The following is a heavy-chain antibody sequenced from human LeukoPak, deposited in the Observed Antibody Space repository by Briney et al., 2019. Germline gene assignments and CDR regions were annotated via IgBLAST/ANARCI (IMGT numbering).Heavy chain of an antibody. J-gene: IGHJ4*02. V-gene: IGHV4-39*07. Sequence: PSETLSLTCTVSGGSISSSSYYWGWIRQPPGKGLEWIGSIYYSGSTYYNPSLKSRVTISVDTSKNQFSLKLSSVTAADTAVYYCARVGQQWLVIGGSYFDYWGQGTLVTVSS. CDR3: ARVGQQWLVIGGSYFDY. D-gene: IGHD6-19*01. CDR1: GGSISSSSYY. CDR2: IYYSGST.